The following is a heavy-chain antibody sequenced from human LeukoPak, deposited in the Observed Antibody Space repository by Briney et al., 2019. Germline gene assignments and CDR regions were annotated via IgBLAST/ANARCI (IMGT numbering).Heavy chain of an antibody. CDR3: ARDQIDILTGYYAY. D-gene: IGHD3-9*01. Sequence: ASVKVSCKASGYTFTGYYMHWVRQAPGQGLEWMGWINPNSGGTNYAQKFQGRVTMTRDTSISTAYMELSRLRSDDTAVYYCARDQIDILTGYYAYWGQGTLVTVSS. CDR2: INPNSGGT. CDR1: GYTFTGYY. V-gene: IGHV1-2*02. J-gene: IGHJ4*02.